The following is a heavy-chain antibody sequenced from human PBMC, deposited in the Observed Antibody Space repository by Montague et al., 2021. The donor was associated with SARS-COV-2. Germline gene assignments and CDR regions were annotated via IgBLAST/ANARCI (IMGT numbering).Heavy chain of an antibody. CDR2: INHSGST. V-gene: IGHV4-34*01. J-gene: IGHJ6*02. CDR3: ARGRRRYNWRDETSYYYGMDV. D-gene: IGHD1-20*01. Sequence: SETLSLTCAVYGGSLSGYYWSWIRQPPGKGLEWIGEINHSGSTNYNPSXXSRVTISLDTSKNQFSLKLSSVTAADTAVYYCARGRRRYNWRDETSYYYGMDVGGQGTTVTVSS. CDR1: GGSLSGYY.